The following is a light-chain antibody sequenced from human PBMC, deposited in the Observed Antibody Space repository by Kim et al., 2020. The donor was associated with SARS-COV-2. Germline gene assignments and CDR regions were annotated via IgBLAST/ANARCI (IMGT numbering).Light chain of an antibody. CDR3: NSRDSSGNLVV. CDR1: SLRSDY. CDR2: GKN. Sequence: GQKVRITRQGDSLRSDYASWYQQKPGQAPVLVIYGKNNRPSGIPDRFSGSSSGNTASLTITGAQAEDEADYYCNSRDSSGNLVVFGGGTQLTVL. J-gene: IGLJ2*01. V-gene: IGLV3-19*01.